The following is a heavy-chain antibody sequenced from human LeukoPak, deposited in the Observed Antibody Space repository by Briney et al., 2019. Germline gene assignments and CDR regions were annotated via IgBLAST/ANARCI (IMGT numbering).Heavy chain of an antibody. CDR2: IDSSGHRT. J-gene: IGHJ4*02. CDR1: GFTCKHNA. Sequence: GGSLRLSCPVSGFTCKHNAMSWVRQAPGKGLEWVSGIDSSGHRTYNADSVKGRFTISRDNSTHTMYPQMNSLRADDTAVYYCARDPRIMITFGGVIVPCSFDYWGQGTLVTVSS. V-gene: IGHV3-23*01. D-gene: IGHD3-16*02. CDR3: ARDPRIMITFGGVIVPCSFDY.